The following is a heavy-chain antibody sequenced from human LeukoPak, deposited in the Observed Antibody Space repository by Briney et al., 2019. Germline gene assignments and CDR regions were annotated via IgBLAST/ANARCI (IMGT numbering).Heavy chain of an antibody. Sequence: ASVKVSCKASVYTFTSYGISWVRQAPGQGLEWMGWISAYNGNTNYAQKLQGRVTMTTDKSTSTDYMELRSLRSDDTAVYYCARRPRFGELLYADYWGQGTLVTVSS. CDR2: ISAYNGNT. D-gene: IGHD3-10*02. CDR1: VYTFTSYG. V-gene: IGHV1-18*01. J-gene: IGHJ4*02. CDR3: ARRPRFGELLYADY.